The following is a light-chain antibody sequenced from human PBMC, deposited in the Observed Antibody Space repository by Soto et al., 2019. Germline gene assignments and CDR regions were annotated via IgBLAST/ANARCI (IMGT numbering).Light chain of an antibody. V-gene: IGKV3-11*01. Sequence: EIVLTQSPATLSLSPGERATLSCRASQSVSSYLAWYQQKPGQAPRLLIYDASNRATGIPARFSGSGSGTDFTLTISSLEPEDFAFYYCQQRSNWPSYTVGQGTKREIK. J-gene: IGKJ2*01. CDR3: QQRSNWPSYT. CDR2: DAS. CDR1: QSVSSY.